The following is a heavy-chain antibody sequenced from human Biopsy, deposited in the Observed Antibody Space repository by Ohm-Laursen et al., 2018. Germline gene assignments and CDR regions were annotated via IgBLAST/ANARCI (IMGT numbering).Heavy chain of an antibody. J-gene: IGHJ4*02. D-gene: IGHD4-17*01. Sequence: GSLRLSCTASGFTFSSHAMSWVRQAPGQGLECVSIINGSGGSTYYADPVKGRFTISRDNSKNTLYLQVNSLRAEDTAVYYCAKPADSYGSEFYFDYWGQGTLVTVSS. CDR2: INGSGGST. CDR3: AKPADSYGSEFYFDY. V-gene: IGHV3-23*01. CDR1: GFTFSSHA.